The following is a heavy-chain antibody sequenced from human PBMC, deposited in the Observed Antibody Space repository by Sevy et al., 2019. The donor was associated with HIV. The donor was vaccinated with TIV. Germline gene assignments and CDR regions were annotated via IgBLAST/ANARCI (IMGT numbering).Heavy chain of an antibody. CDR1: GFTFNNYA. CDR3: ARGGGGSFDY. D-gene: IGHD2-15*01. V-gene: IGHV3-23*01. J-gene: IGHJ4*02. Sequence: GESLKISCAASGFTFNNYAMTWVRQAPGKGLEWVSTVSGGGDKTYDADSVKGRFSISRDNSDNTVYLQMNSLRAEDTAVYYCARGGGGSFDYWGQGTLVNVSS. CDR2: VSGGGDKT.